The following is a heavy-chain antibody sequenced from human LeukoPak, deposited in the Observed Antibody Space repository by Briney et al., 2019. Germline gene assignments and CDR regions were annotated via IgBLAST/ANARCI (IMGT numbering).Heavy chain of an antibody. D-gene: IGHD3-9*01. V-gene: IGHV4-39*01. Sequence: SETLSLTCTVSGGSISNNNYYWGWIRQPPGKGLEWIGSIYYSGSTYYHPSLKSRVTISVDTSKNQISLKLSSVTAADTAVYYCARRLVIIPTLDYWGQGTLVTVSS. CDR2: IYYSGST. CDR1: GGSISNNNYY. CDR3: ARRLVIIPTLDY. J-gene: IGHJ4*02.